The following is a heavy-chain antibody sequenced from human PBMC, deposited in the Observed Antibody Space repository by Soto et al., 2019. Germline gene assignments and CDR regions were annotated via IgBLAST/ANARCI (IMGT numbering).Heavy chain of an antibody. V-gene: IGHV3-23*01. CDR2: ISAPGVGS. CDR1: GFTFASYA. CDR3: AKDRRAGGNYGFDFEH. D-gene: IGHD4-17*01. J-gene: IGHJ5*02. Sequence: GGSLRLSCAASGFTFASYAMSWVRQAPGKGLEWVSLISAPGVGSYYADSVKGRFTISRDNSKNTIYLQMDSLRADDTALYYCAKDRRAGGNYGFDFEHWGHGTLVTVSS.